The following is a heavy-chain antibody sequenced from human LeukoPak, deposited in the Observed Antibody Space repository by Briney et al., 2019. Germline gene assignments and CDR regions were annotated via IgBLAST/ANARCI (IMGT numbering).Heavy chain of an antibody. CDR2: INHSGST. J-gene: IGHJ4*02. CDR1: GGSFSGYY. CDR3: ARHQDGYNFGALDY. Sequence: PSETLSLTCAVYGGSFSGYYWSWIRQPPGKGLEWIGEINHSGSTNYNPSLKSRVTISVDTSKNQFSLKLSSVTAADTAVYYCARHQDGYNFGALDYWGQGTLVTASS. D-gene: IGHD5-24*01. V-gene: IGHV4-34*01.